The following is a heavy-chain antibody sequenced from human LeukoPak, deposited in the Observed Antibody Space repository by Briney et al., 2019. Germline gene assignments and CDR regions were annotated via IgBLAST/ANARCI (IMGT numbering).Heavy chain of an antibody. Sequence: SETLSLTCTVSGYSIRSGFYWGWIRQPPGKGLEWIGNIYHSGITYYTPSLKSRVTISVDTSKNQFSLNLSSVTAADTAVYYCARLRSPGDFDYWGQGTLVTVSS. CDR1: GYSIRSGFY. D-gene: IGHD1-26*01. CDR3: ARLRSPGDFDY. CDR2: IYHSGIT. J-gene: IGHJ4*02. V-gene: IGHV4-38-2*02.